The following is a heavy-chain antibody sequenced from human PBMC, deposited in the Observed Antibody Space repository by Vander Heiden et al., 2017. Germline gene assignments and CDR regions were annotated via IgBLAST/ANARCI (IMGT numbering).Heavy chain of an antibody. CDR2: ISGSGGST. D-gene: IGHD5-18*01. CDR3: ARQYTAHPQVYFDY. Sequence: EVQLLESGGGLVPPGGSLRLSCAASGFTFSSHAMSWVRQAPGKGLGWVSAISGSGGSTYYADSVKGRFTISRDNSKNTLYLQMNSLRAEDTAVYYCARQYTAHPQVYFDYWGQGTLVTVSS. V-gene: IGHV3-23*01. J-gene: IGHJ4*02. CDR1: GFTFSSHA.